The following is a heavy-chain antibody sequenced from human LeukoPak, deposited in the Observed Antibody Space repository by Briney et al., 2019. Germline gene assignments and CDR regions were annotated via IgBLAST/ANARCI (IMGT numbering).Heavy chain of an antibody. D-gene: IGHD2-15*01. V-gene: IGHV1-18*01. CDR3: ANVAKGRYFFYYMDV. Sequence: ASVKVSCKASGHTDNTYGFIWVRQAPGQGLEWIGWIFSYNGQTKYANKFQGRVTMTTDTSKTIAYMELRSLRSDDTAVYFCANVAKGRYFFYYMDVWGKGTTVTVS. CDR1: GHTDNTYG. CDR2: IFSYNGQT. J-gene: IGHJ6*03.